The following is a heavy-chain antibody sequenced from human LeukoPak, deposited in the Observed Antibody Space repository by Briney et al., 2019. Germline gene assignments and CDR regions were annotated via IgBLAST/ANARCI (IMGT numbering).Heavy chain of an antibody. V-gene: IGHV3-7*01. CDR2: IKQDGSEK. CDR3: ASAYSYGDYFDY. D-gene: IGHD5-18*01. Sequence: GGSLRLSCAASGFTLSSYWMSWVRQAPGKGLEWVANIKQDGSEKYYVDSVKGRFTISRDNAKNSLYLQMNSLRAEDTAVYYCASAYSYGDYFDYWGQGTLVTVSS. J-gene: IGHJ4*02. CDR1: GFTLSSYW.